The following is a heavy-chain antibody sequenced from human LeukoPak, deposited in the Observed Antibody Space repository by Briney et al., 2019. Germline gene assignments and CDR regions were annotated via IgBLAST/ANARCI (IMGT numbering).Heavy chain of an antibody. D-gene: IGHD6-19*01. Sequence: GGSLRLSCAASGFTFSSYAMSWVRQAPGKGLEWVSAISGSGGSNYYADSVKGRFTISRDNSKNTLYLQMNSLRAEDTAVYYCAKGSIGWTGAKYYYFDYWGQGTLVTVSS. V-gene: IGHV3-23*01. CDR3: AKGSIGWTGAKYYYFDY. J-gene: IGHJ4*02. CDR2: ISGSGGSN. CDR1: GFTFSSYA.